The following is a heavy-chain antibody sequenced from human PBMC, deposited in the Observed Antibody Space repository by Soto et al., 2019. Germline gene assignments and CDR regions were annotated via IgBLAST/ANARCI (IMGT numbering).Heavy chain of an antibody. D-gene: IGHD2-15*01. CDR3: TRQTGPGGNPQLDY. J-gene: IGHJ4*02. Sequence: PGESLKISCAASGFTFSGSAMHWVRQASGKGLEWLGRIRTKANGYGTAYAATVKGRFTISRDDSKNTAYLQMNSLKTEDTAVYFCTRQTGPGGNPQLDYWGQGTLVTVSS. CDR1: GFTFSGSA. V-gene: IGHV3-73*01. CDR2: IRTKANGYGT.